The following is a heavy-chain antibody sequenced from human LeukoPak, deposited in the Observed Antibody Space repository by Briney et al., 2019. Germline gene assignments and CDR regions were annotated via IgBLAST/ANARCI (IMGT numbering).Heavy chain of an antibody. V-gene: IGHV5-51*01. J-gene: IGHJ4*02. CDR1: GYIFTHYW. CDR3: ARQSRDGSKTRGYYFDY. CDR2: IYPADSDT. D-gene: IGHD3-10*01. Sequence: GESLKISCQVSGYIFTHYWIGWVRQMLGKGLGSMGIIYPADSDTTYSPSFQGQVTISADKSISTVYLQWSSLKASDTAMYYCARQSRDGSKTRGYYFDYWGQGTLVTVSS.